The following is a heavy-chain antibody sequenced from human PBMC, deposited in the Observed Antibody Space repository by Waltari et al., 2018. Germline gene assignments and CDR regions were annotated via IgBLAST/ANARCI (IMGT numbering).Heavy chain of an antibody. CDR3: ARRRRNHYDILTGYYDY. CDR1: GGSISSSRYY. J-gene: IGHJ4*02. CDR2: IYYSGST. D-gene: IGHD3-9*01. V-gene: IGHV4-39*01. Sequence: QLQLQESGPGLVKPSETLSLTCTVSGGSISSSRYYWGWIRQPPGKGLEWIGSIYYSGSTYYNPSLKSRVTISVDTSKNQFSLKLSSVTAADTAVYYCARRRRNHYDILTGYYDYWGQGTLVTVSS.